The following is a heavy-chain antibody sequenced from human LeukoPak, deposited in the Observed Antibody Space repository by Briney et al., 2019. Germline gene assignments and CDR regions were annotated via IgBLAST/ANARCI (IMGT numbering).Heavy chain of an antibody. CDR1: GGSFSGYY. D-gene: IGHD2-8*01. CDR2: INHSGST. CDR3: ARIGPGDCTNGVCYKAPWIWYNYYYMDV. Sequence: PSETLSLTCAVYGGSFSGYYWNWIRQPPGKGLEWIGEINHSGSTNYNPSLKSRVTTSLDTSKNQFSLKLTSVTAADTAVYYCARIGPGDCTNGVCYKAPWIWYNYYYMDVWGKGTTVTVSS. V-gene: IGHV4-34*01. J-gene: IGHJ6*03.